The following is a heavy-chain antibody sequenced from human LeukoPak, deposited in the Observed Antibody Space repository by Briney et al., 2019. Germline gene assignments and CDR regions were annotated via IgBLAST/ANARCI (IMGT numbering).Heavy chain of an antibody. CDR2: ISSSSSFI. CDR3: ARHQDTYYFDY. J-gene: IGHJ4*02. V-gene: IGHV3-21*01. D-gene: IGHD3-16*01. Sequence: GRSLRLSCAASGFTFSSYNMNWVRQAPGKGLEWVSSISSSSSFIYYGDSVKGRFTISRDNAKNSLYLQMNSLRAEDTAVYYCARHQDTYYFDYWGQGTLVTVSS. CDR1: GFTFSSYN.